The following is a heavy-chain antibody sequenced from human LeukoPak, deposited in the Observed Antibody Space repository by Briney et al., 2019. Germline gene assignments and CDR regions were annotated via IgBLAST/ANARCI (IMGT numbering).Heavy chain of an antibody. J-gene: IGHJ2*01. D-gene: IGHD2-8*01. CDR2: IWYDGNNK. CDR3: AREWPPGVTYGRLQNWYFDL. V-gene: IGHV3-33*01. Sequence: GGSLRLSCAASGFTFSAYGMHWVRQAPGKGLDWVAVIWYDGNNKYYGDSVKGRFTISRDNSKSTVYLQMNSLRADDTAIYFCAREWPPGVTYGRLQNWYFDLWGRGTLVTVSS. CDR1: GFTFSAYG.